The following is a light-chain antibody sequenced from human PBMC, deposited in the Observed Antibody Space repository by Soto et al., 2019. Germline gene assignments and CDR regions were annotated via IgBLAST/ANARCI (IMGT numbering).Light chain of an antibody. CDR1: QNVTYM. J-gene: IGKJ1*01. V-gene: IGKV3-15*01. CDR3: HQYENWPQT. Sequence: ETVMTPSPATLSGSPGERATLSCRASQNVTYMLAWYQQKSGQAPRILIYATSTRATGIPARFSGSGSGTEFTLTISSLQSEDFALYYCHQYENWPQTFGQGTKVDIK. CDR2: ATS.